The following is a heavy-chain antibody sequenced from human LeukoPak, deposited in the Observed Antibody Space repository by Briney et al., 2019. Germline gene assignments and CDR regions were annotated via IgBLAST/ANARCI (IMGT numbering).Heavy chain of an antibody. CDR3: ARRVSGVSWYFDL. CDR1: GGSISSYY. D-gene: IGHD5/OR15-5a*01. V-gene: IGHV4-59*08. CDR2: IYYSGST. J-gene: IGHJ2*01. Sequence: SETLSLTCTASGGSISSYYWSWIRQPPGKGLEWVGNIYYSGSTNYNPSLKSRVTISIDTSKNQFSLKLGSVAATDTAVFYCARRVSGVSWYFDLWGRGTLVTVSS.